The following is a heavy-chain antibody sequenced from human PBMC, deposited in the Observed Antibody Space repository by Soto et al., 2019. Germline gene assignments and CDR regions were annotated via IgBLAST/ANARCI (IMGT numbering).Heavy chain of an antibody. D-gene: IGHD6-13*01. Sequence: QVQLVQSGAEVKKPGSSVKVSCKASGGTFSSYAISWVRQAPGQGLEWMGGIIPIFGKANYAQKFQGRVTITAHKSTRTDYMELSSLRSEDTAVYYCASPRGVSPGMDSFDPWGQGTLVTGSS. CDR1: GGTFSSYA. V-gene: IGHV1-69*06. CDR2: IIPIFGKA. J-gene: IGHJ5*02. CDR3: ASPRGVSPGMDSFDP.